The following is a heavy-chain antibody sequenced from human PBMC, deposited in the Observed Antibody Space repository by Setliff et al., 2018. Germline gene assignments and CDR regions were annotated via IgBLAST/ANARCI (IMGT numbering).Heavy chain of an antibody. J-gene: IGHJ3*02. CDR2: IYYSGST. D-gene: IGHD3-22*01. V-gene: IGHV4-59*11. Sequence: SETLSLTCTVSGGSISSHYWSWIRQPPGKGLEWIGYIYYSGSTNYNPSLKSRITISVDTSKNQFSLKLSSVTAADTAVYYCARGKERITMIVVVTSGAFDIWGQGTMVTVS. CDR1: GGSISSHY. CDR3: ARGKERITMIVVVTSGAFDI.